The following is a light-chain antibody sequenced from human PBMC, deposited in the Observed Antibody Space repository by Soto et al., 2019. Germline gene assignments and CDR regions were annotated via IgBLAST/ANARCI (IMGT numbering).Light chain of an antibody. CDR1: QSVSSN. J-gene: IGKJ3*01. V-gene: IGKV3-15*01. CDR3: QQYNNWPFT. Sequence: EIVMTQSPATLSVSPGERATLSCRASQSVSSNLAWYQQKPGQAPRLLIYGASTRATGIPARFSGSGSGTEFTLTISSLQSEDFAVYYWQQYNNWPFTFGAGTKVDIK. CDR2: GAS.